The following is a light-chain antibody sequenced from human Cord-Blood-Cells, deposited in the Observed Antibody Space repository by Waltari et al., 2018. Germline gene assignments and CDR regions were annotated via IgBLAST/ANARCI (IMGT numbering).Light chain of an antibody. CDR2: DAS. CDR1: KGVSSY. V-gene: IGKV3-11*01. Sequence: EIVLTQSPATLSLSPGERATLPCRASKGVSSYLAWYQQKPGQAPRLLIYDASNRATGIPARLSGSGSGTDFTLTISSLEPEDFAVYYCQQRSNWPPSITFGQGTRLEIK. CDR3: QQRSNWPPSIT. J-gene: IGKJ5*01.